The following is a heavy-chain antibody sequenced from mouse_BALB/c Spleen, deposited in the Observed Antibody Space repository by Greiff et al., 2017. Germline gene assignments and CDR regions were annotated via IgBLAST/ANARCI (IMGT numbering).Heavy chain of an antibody. CDR1: GFTFSDYY. Sequence: EGQGVESGGGLVKPGGSLKLSCAASGFTFSDYYMYWVRQTPEKRLEWVATISDGGSYTYYPDSVKGRFTISRDNAKNNLYLQMSSLKSEDTAMYYCARSKLGRGAMDYWGQGTSVTVSS. CDR3: ARSKLGRGAMDY. J-gene: IGHJ4*01. D-gene: IGHD4-1*01. V-gene: IGHV5-4*02. CDR2: ISDGGSYT.